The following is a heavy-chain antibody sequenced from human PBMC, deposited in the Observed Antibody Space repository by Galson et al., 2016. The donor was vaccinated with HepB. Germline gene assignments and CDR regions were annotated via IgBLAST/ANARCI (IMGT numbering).Heavy chain of an antibody. J-gene: IGHJ4*02. CDR3: ARDGGVGATTDPYFDS. Sequence: SETLSLTCTVSGGSISTYFWNWIRQPPGKGLEWIGYIYNSGSTNYNSSLKSRVTISVDTSKNQFSLKLTSVTPADTAVYYCARDGGVGATTDPYFDSWGQGTLVTVSS. V-gene: IGHV4-59*01. CDR1: GGSISTYF. CDR2: IYNSGST. D-gene: IGHD1-26*01.